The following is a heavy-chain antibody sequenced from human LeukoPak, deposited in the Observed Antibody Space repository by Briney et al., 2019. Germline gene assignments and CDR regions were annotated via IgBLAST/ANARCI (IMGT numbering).Heavy chain of an antibody. V-gene: IGHV3-21*01. D-gene: IGHD1-26*01. CDR2: ISSGTSCI. Sequence: GGSLRLSCAASGFTFNTYTMNWVRQAPGKGLEWVSSISSGTSCIYYADSVKGRFTISRDNAKNSLYLQMNSLRAEDTAVYYCARDPTSSWETAFDIWGQGTMVTVSS. CDR3: ARDPTSSWETAFDI. CDR1: GFTFNTYT. J-gene: IGHJ3*02.